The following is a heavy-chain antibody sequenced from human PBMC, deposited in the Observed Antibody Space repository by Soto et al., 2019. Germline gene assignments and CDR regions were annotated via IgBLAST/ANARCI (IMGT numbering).Heavy chain of an antibody. CDR1: GFTFSDYA. CDR2: TSGNGGST. D-gene: IGHD6-6*01. Sequence: VQLLESGGALVQPGGSLRLSCAASGFTFSDYAMTWVRQAPGKGLEWVLHTSGNGGSTYYADSVKGRFTISRDNSRDTMHLQMNSRRAEDTALYYCTRTLFIAARGVEPVDYWGQAALVTVSS. J-gene: IGHJ4*02. CDR3: TRTLFIAARGVEPVDY. V-gene: IGHV3-23*01.